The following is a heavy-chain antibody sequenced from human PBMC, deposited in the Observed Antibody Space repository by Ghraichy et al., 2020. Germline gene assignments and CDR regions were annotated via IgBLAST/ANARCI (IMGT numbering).Heavy chain of an antibody. V-gene: IGHV3-30*18. CDR3: AKDQTGTTTGNYYYGMDV. CDR1: GFTFSSYG. J-gene: IGHJ6*02. Sequence: GGSLRLSCAASGFTFSSYGMHWVRQAPGKGLEWVAVISYDGSNKYYADSVKGRFTISRDNSKNTLYLQMNSLRAEDTAVYYCAKDQTGTTTGNYYYGMDVWGQGTTVTVSS. D-gene: IGHD1-7*01. CDR2: ISYDGSNK.